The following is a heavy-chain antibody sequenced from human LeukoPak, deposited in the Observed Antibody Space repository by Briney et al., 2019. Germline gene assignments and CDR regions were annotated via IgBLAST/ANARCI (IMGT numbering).Heavy chain of an antibody. CDR3: AKSPAVDAAFDI. V-gene: IGHV3-23*01. D-gene: IGHD4-23*01. J-gene: IGHJ3*02. CDR2: ISGSGGST. Sequence: PGGSLRLSCAASGFTVSSNDMSWVRQAPGKGLEWVSAISGSGGSTYYADPVKGRFTISRDNSKNTLYLQMNSLRAEDTAVYYCAKSPAVDAAFDIWGQGTMVTVSS. CDR1: GFTVSSND.